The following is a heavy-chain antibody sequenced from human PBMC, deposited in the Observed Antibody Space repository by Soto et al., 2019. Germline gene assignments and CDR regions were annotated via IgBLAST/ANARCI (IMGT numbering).Heavy chain of an antibody. CDR2: IIPIFGTA. J-gene: IGHJ5*02. V-gene: IGHV1-69*06. Sequence: SVKVSCKASGGTFSSYAISWVRQAPGQGLEWMGGIIPIFGTANYAQKFQGRVTITADKSTSTAYMELSSLRSEDTAVYYCARDYCSSGSCYSWFDPWGQGTLVTVSS. CDR3: ARDYCSSGSCYSWFDP. CDR1: GGTFSSYA. D-gene: IGHD2-15*01.